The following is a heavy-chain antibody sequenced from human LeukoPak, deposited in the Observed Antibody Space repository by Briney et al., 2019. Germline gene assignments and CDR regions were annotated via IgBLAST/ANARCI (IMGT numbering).Heavy chain of an antibody. D-gene: IGHD3-16*01. Sequence: PGGSLRLSCAASGFTFNNYDMHWVRQGPGMGLEWVAFTRYDGSNECYADSVKGRFTISRDNSKNTLYLQMNSLRAEDTAVYYCVGDFDYWGQGTLVTVSS. CDR1: GFTFNNYD. CDR2: TRYDGSNE. J-gene: IGHJ4*02. V-gene: IGHV3-30*02. CDR3: VGDFDY.